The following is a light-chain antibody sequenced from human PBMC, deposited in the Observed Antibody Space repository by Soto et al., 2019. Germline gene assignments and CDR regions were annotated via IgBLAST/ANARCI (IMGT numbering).Light chain of an antibody. V-gene: IGKV3-20*01. Sequence: EIVLTHSPGTLSLSPGEIATLSCGASQSVSSSQLAWYQQKPGQAPRLLMYGASSRATGIPGRFSGSGSGTDFTLTISRLEPEDFAVYYCQEYENTPGTFGRGTRLEIK. CDR2: GAS. J-gene: IGKJ5*01. CDR1: QSVSSSQ. CDR3: QEYENTPGT.